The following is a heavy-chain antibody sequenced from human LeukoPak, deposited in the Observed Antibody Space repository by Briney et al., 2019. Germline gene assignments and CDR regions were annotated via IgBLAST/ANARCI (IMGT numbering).Heavy chain of an antibody. D-gene: IGHD2-2*02. J-gene: IGHJ4*02. CDR2: ISGYNGNT. CDR3: ARNYCSSTSCYTRVTYYFDY. V-gene: IGHV1-18*01. Sequence: GASVKVSCKASGYTFTSYGISWVRQAPGQGLEWMGWISGYNGNTNYAQKLQGRVTMTTDTSTSTAYMELRSLRSDDTAVYYCARNYCSSTSCYTRVTYYFDYWGQGTLVTVSS. CDR1: GYTFTSYG.